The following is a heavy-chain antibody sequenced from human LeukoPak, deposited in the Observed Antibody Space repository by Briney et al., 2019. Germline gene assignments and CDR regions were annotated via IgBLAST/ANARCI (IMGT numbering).Heavy chain of an antibody. Sequence: GASVKVSCKASGGTFSSYAISWVRQAPGQGLEWMGWISGYNGNTNYAQKLQGRVTMTTDTSTSTAYMELRSLRSDDTAVYYCARMWLVQIGDDFGGAFDFWGQGTMVTVSS. CDR1: GGTFSSYA. J-gene: IGHJ3*01. CDR3: ARMWLVQIGDDFGGAFDF. D-gene: IGHD6-19*01. CDR2: ISGYNGNT. V-gene: IGHV1-18*01.